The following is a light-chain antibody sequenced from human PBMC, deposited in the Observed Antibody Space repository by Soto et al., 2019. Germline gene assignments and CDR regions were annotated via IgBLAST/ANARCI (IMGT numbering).Light chain of an antibody. CDR1: PKIGNY. V-gene: IGKV1-12*01. J-gene: IGKJ5*01. Sequence: DIPMTPSPSSVSASVGDRVTITCRAGPKIGNYLAWYQQKPGKAPNLLIYSASTLQRGVPSRFSGSGSVTEFTLTISSLQPEDVATYYCQQANSFPMTFGQGTRLEIK. CDR3: QQANSFPMT. CDR2: SAS.